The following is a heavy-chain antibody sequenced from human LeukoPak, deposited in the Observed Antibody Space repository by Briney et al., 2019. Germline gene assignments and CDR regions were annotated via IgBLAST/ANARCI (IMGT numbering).Heavy chain of an antibody. V-gene: IGHV3-23*01. CDR2: ISSSGDSA. Sequence: GGSLRLSCAASGFTFSSYAMIWVRQAPGKGLEWVSIISSSGDSAYYADSVKGRFTFSRDNSKNTLSLQMSSLGADDTAVYYCAKVGTIETTEELNWFDPWGQGTLVTVSS. D-gene: IGHD4-11*01. CDR3: AKVGTIETTEELNWFDP. CDR1: GFTFSSYA. J-gene: IGHJ5*02.